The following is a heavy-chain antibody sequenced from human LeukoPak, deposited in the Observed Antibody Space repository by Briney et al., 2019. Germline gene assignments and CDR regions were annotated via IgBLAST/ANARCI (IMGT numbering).Heavy chain of an antibody. CDR3: AVWGDYGGNYFDY. V-gene: IGHV1-2*02. CDR1: GYTFTGYS. J-gene: IGHJ4*02. D-gene: IGHD4-23*01. Sequence: GASVKVSCKASGYTFTGYSMHWVRQDPGQGLEWMGWINPNSGGTNYAQKFQGRVTMTRDTSISTAYMELSRLRSDDTAVYYCAVWGDYGGNYFDYWGQGTLVTVSS. CDR2: INPNSGGT.